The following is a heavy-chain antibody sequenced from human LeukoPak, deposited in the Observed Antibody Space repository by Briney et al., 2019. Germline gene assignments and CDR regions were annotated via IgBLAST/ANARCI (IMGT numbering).Heavy chain of an antibody. CDR2: IDRDGSGK. CDR3: AREKSRDGHNEGLYYYYMDV. Sequence: GGSLRLSCTVSGFTFSDYWMNWVRQAPGKGLEWVANIDRDGSGKNYVDSVKGRFTISRDNTKKSVYLQMNSLRADDTAVYYCAREKSRDGHNEGLYYYYMDVWGKGTTVTVSS. D-gene: IGHD5-24*01. V-gene: IGHV3-7*01. J-gene: IGHJ6*03. CDR1: GFTFSDYW.